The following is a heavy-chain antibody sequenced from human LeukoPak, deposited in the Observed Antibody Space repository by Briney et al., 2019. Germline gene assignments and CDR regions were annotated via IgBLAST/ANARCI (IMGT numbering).Heavy chain of an antibody. Sequence: PSQTLSLTCAISGDSVSSNSAAWNCIRQSPSRGLEWRVRTYYRSKWYTYYAVSVKGRITINSDTSKNQFSLQLNSVTPEDTAVYYCARGANWGSTADSWGQGTLVTVSS. CDR2: TYYRSKWYT. CDR3: ARGANWGSTADS. D-gene: IGHD7-27*01. CDR1: GDSVSSNSAA. V-gene: IGHV6-1*01. J-gene: IGHJ4*02.